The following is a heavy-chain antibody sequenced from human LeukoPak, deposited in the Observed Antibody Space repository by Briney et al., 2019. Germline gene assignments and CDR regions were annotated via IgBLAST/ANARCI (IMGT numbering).Heavy chain of an antibody. V-gene: IGHV3-30-3*01. CDR2: ISNDGSNK. CDR1: GFTFSSYA. J-gene: IGHJ4*02. D-gene: IGHD6-19*01. CDR3: ARGFSIAVAGTIGY. Sequence: GGSLRLSCAASGFTFSSYAMHWVRQAPGKGLEWVAVISNDGSNKYYADSVKGRFTISRDNSKNTLYLQMNSLRAEDTAVYYCARGFSIAVAGTIGYWGQGTLVTVSS.